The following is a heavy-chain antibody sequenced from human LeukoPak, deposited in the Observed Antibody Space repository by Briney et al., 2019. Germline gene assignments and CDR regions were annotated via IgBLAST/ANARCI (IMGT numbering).Heavy chain of an antibody. CDR2: INAGNGKT. V-gene: IGHV1-3*01. Sequence: ASVKVSCKASGYTFTNYALHWVHQAPGQRLEWMGWINAGNGKTKYSQKFQGRVSITRDTSANTAYMELSSLKSEDTAVYYCARGFCSGGSCYPDYWGQGTLVTVSS. D-gene: IGHD2-15*01. CDR1: GYTFTNYA. J-gene: IGHJ4*02. CDR3: ARGFCSGGSCYPDY.